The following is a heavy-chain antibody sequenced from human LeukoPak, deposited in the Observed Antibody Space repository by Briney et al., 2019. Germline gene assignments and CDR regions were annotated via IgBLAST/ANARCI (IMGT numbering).Heavy chain of an antibody. D-gene: IGHD3/OR15-3a*01. V-gene: IGHV3-7*01. Sequence: GGSLRLSCAASGFTFSSYWMTWVRQAPGKGLEWVANMNLDGSEKFYVDSVKGRFTISRDNAKNSLFLQVNSLTAEDTAVYYCARDDGFSCYSYWGQGTLVTVSS. CDR2: MNLDGSEK. CDR3: ARDDGFSCYSY. J-gene: IGHJ4*02. CDR1: GFTFSSYW.